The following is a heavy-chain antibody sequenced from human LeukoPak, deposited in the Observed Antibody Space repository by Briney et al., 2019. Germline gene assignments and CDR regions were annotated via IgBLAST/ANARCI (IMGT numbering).Heavy chain of an antibody. CDR2: FDPEDGET. V-gene: IGHV1-24*01. CDR1: GYTLTELS. Sequence: GASVKVSCKVSGYTLTELSIHWVRQAPGKGLEWMGGFDPEDGETIYAQKFQGRVTMTEDTSTDTAYMELSSLRSEDTAVYYCATSEEVFCSSTSCYSYYFDYWGQGTLVTVSS. CDR3: ATSEEVFCSSTSCYSYYFDY. D-gene: IGHD2-2*01. J-gene: IGHJ4*02.